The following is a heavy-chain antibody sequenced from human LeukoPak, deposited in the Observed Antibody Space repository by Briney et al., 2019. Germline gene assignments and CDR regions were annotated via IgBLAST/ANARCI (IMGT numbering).Heavy chain of an antibody. CDR3: ARVFQSHGGLDY. CDR2: ISFDGNKK. J-gene: IGHJ4*02. CDR1: GFTFSSYA. V-gene: IGHV3-30-3*01. D-gene: IGHD4-23*01. Sequence: GRSLRLSCAASGFTFSSYAMHWVRQAPGKGLEWVAVISFDGNKKYYADSVKGRFTISRDNSKNTLYLQMNSLRAKDTAVYYCARVFQSHGGLDYWGQGTLVTVSS.